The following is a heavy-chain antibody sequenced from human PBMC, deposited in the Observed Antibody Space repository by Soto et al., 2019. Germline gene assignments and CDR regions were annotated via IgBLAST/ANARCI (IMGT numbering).Heavy chain of an antibody. J-gene: IGHJ4*02. CDR3: ARDPVQWRGSSSYFDY. CDR2: ISAYNGNT. CDR1: GYTFTSYG. Sequence: AASVKVSCKASGYTFTSYGISWVRQAPGQGLEWKGWISAYNGNTNYAQKLQGRVTMTTDTSTSTAYMELRSLRSDDTAVFYCARDPVQWRGSSSYFDYWGRGTLVTVSS. V-gene: IGHV1-18*01. D-gene: IGHD6-6*01.